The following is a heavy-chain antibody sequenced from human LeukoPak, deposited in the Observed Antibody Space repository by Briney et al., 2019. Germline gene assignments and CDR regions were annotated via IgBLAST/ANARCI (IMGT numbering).Heavy chain of an antibody. CDR3: ARQSLCSSTSCYVMRYYYYYMDV. Sequence: PSETLSLTCTVSGYSISSGYYWGWIRQPPGKGLEWIGSIYHSGSTYYNPSLKSRVTISVDTSKNQFSLKLSSVTAADTAVYYCARQSLCSSTSCYVMRYYYYYMDVWGKGTTVTISS. V-gene: IGHV4-38-2*02. CDR2: IYHSGST. CDR1: GYSISSGYY. J-gene: IGHJ6*03. D-gene: IGHD2-2*01.